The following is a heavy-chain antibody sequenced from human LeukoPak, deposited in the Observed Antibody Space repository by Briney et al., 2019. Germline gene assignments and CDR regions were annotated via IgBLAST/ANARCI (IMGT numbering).Heavy chain of an antibody. D-gene: IGHD2-15*01. CDR2: IYYSGST. Sequence: SQTLSLTCTVSGGSISSGGYYWSWIRQHPGKGLEWIGYIYYSGSTYYNPSLKSRVTISVDTSKNQFSLKLSSVTAADTAVYYCASQPAYFAVVAALYFDYWGQGTLVTVSS. CDR1: GGSISSGGYY. J-gene: IGHJ4*02. CDR3: ASQPAYFAVVAALYFDY. V-gene: IGHV4-31*03.